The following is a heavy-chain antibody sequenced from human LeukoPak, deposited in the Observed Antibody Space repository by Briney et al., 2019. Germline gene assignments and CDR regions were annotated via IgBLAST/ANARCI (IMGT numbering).Heavy chain of an antibody. CDR1: GGSISSDGYY. Sequence: PSETLSLTCTVSGGSISSDGYYWSWIRQPPGKGLEWIGYIYHSGSTYYNPSLKSRVTISVDRSKNQFSLKLSSVTAADTAVYYCARLILGMTTVTTGGYWGQGTLVTVSS. J-gene: IGHJ4*02. V-gene: IGHV4-30-2*01. CDR2: IYHSGST. D-gene: IGHD4-11*01. CDR3: ARLILGMTTVTTGGY.